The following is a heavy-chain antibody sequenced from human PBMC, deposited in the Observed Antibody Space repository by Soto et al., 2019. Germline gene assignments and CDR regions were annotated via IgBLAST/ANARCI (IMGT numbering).Heavy chain of an antibody. J-gene: IGHJ6*02. Sequence: ESGGGLVKPGGSLRLSCAASGFTFSSYSMNWVRQAPGKGLEWVSSISSSSSYIYYADSVKGRFTISRDNAKNSLYLQMNSLRAEDTAVYYWARGGIRYFDWLYSYGMDVWGQGTTVTVSS. CDR1: GFTFSSYS. CDR2: ISSSSSYI. CDR3: ARGGIRYFDWLYSYGMDV. D-gene: IGHD3-9*01. V-gene: IGHV3-21*01.